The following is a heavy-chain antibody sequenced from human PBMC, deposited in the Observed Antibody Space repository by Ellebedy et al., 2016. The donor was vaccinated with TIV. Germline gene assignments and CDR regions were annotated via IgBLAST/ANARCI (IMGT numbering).Heavy chain of an antibody. CDR2: IYPGDSDT. D-gene: IGHD4-17*01. J-gene: IGHJ4*02. V-gene: IGHV5-51*01. CDR1: GYSFTSYW. CDR3: ARRTDTYFDY. Sequence: GESQKISCKGSGYSFTSYWIGWVRQMPGKGLEWMGIIYPGDSDTRYSPSFQGQVTISADKSISTAYLQWSSLKASGSAMYYCARRTDTYFDYWGQGTLVTVSS.